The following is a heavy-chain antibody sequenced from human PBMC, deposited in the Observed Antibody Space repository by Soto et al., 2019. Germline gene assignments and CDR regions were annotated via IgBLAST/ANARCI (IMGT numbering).Heavy chain of an antibody. V-gene: IGHV4-59*01. CDR1: GGSISSYY. CDR3: ARVGGYYYDSSGYFHGMDV. Sequence: SETLSLTCTVSGGSISSYYWSWIRQPPGKGLEWIGYIYYSGSTNYNPSLKSRVTISVDTSKNQFSLKLGSVTAADTAVYYCARVGGYYYDSSGYFHGMDVWGQGTTVTVSS. CDR2: IYYSGST. J-gene: IGHJ6*02. D-gene: IGHD3-22*01.